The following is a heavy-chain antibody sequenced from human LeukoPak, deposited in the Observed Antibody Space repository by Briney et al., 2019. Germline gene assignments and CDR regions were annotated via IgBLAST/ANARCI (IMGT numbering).Heavy chain of an antibody. CDR3: ASSVAGPSDYFDY. CDR2: IIQIFGTA. CDR1: GGTFISYA. D-gene: IGHD6-19*01. V-gene: IGHV1-69*13. J-gene: IGHJ4*02. Sequence: ASVTLSCKASGGTFISYAISWVRQAPGQGREGMGGIIQIFGTANYAHKLQGRVTITAEESTSTDYRVLSSLGSDDAAVYYCASSVAGPSDYFDYWGQGTLVTVSS.